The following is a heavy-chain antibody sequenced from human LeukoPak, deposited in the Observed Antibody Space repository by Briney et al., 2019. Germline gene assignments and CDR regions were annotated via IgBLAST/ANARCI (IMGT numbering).Heavy chain of an antibody. V-gene: IGHV3-74*01. D-gene: IGHD1-14*01. CDR2: INTDGSTT. J-gene: IGHJ4*02. CDR3: ARDDNGPFDY. CDR1: GFTSISYC. Sequence: GGSLRLSCADPGFTSISYCIQSVRQAPGKGLLWVSRINTDGSTTDYADSVKGRFTISRDNAKNTLYLQMNSLRAEDSAVYYFARDDNGPFDYWGQGTMVTVSS.